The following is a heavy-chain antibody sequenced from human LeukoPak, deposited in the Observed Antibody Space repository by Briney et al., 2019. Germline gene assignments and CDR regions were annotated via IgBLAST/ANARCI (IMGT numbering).Heavy chain of an antibody. J-gene: IGHJ4*02. CDR1: GFTFSSYG. Sequence: GGSLRLSCAASGFTFSSYGMHWVRQAPGKGLEWVAVISYDGSNKYYADSVKGRFTISRDNSKNTLYLQMNSLRAEDTAVYYCARAGRWYYFDYWGQGTLVTVSS. D-gene: IGHD6-13*01. CDR2: ISYDGSNK. V-gene: IGHV3-30*03. CDR3: ARAGRWYYFDY.